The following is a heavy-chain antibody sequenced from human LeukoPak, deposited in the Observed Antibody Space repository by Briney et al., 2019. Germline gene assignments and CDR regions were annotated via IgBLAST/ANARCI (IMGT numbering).Heavy chain of an antibody. J-gene: IGHJ4*02. CDR3: ARTSSSWYSYYFDY. CDR1: GGSTSSYY. Sequence: SETLSLTCTVSGGSTSSYYWSWIRHPAGKGLEWIGRIYTSGSTNYNPSLKSRVTMSVDTPKNQFSLKLSSVTAADTAVYYCARTSSSWYSYYFDYWGQGTLVTVSS. V-gene: IGHV4-4*07. CDR2: IYTSGST. D-gene: IGHD6-13*01.